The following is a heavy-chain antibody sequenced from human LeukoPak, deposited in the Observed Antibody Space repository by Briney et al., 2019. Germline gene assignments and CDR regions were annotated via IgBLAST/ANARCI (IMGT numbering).Heavy chain of an antibody. CDR1: GGSISSYY. V-gene: IGHV4-59*12. J-gene: IGHJ4*02. Sequence: PSETLSLTCTVSGGSISSYYWSWIRQPPGKGLEWNGYIYYSGSTNYNPSLKSRVTMSVDTSKNQFSLKLTSVSAADTAVYYCARGSGYSYGYPFDYWGQGTLVTVSS. CDR2: IYYSGST. CDR3: ARGSGYSYGYPFDY. D-gene: IGHD5-18*01.